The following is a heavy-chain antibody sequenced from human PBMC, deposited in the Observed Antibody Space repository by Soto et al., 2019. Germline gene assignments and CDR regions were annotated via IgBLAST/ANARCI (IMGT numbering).Heavy chain of an antibody. CDR2: IKQDGSEK. D-gene: IGHD3-3*01. CDR3: ARSYYDFWSGYYTPGSY. V-gene: IGHV3-7*01. CDR1: GFTFSSYW. Sequence: GGSLRLSCAASGFTFSSYWMSWVRQAPGKGLEWVANIKQDGSEKYYVDSVKGRFTISRDNAKNSLYLQMNSLRAEDTAVYYCARSYYDFWSGYYTPGSYWGQGTLVTVSS. J-gene: IGHJ4*02.